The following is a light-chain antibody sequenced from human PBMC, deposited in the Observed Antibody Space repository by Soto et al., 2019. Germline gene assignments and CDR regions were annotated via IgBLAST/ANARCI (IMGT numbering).Light chain of an antibody. Sequence: DIQMTQSPSALSGSVGDRVTITCRASQTISSWLAWYQQKPGKAPKLLIYKASTLKSGVPSRFSGSGSGTEFTLTISSLQPDDFATYYCQHYNSNSEAFGQGTKV. CDR2: KAS. J-gene: IGKJ1*01. CDR1: QTISSW. V-gene: IGKV1-5*03. CDR3: QHYNSNSEA.